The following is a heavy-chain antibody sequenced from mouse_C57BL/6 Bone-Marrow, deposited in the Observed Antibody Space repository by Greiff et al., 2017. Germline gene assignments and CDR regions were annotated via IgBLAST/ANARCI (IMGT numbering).Heavy chain of an antibody. CDR2: IYPSDSET. Sequence: QVQLQQPGAELVRPGSSVKLSCKASGYTFTSYWMDWVKQRPGQGLEWIGNIYPSDSETHYNQKFKDKATLTVDKSSSTAYMQLSSLTSDDSAVYYCARRGGDYGSITGYFDVWGTGTTVTVSS. CDR3: ARRGGDYGSITGYFDV. D-gene: IGHD1-1*01. CDR1: GYTFTSYW. J-gene: IGHJ1*03. V-gene: IGHV1-61*01.